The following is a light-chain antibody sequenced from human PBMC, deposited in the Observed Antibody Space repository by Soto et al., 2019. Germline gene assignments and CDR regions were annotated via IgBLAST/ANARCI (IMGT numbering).Light chain of an antibody. CDR3: QSYDSTLAGYV. CDR2: GNT. CDR1: SSNIGAGYD. Sequence: QSVLTQPPSVSVARGQRVTISCPGSSSNIGAGYDVHWYQQLPGTAPKLFIYGNTNRPSGVPDRFSGSKSGTSASLAITGLQAEDEADYNCQSYDSTLAGYVFGTGTKVTVL. J-gene: IGLJ1*01. V-gene: IGLV1-40*01.